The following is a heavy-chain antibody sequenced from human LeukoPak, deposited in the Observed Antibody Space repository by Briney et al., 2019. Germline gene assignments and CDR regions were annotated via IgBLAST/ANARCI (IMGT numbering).Heavy chain of an antibody. J-gene: IGHJ4*02. V-gene: IGHV3-11*04. Sequence: SGGSLRLSCAASGFTFSDYYMSWIRQAPGKGLEWVSYISSSGSTIYYADSVKGRFTISRDNAKNSLYLQMNSLRAEDTAVYYCARAVASGTSCSGGYWGQGTLVTVSS. CDR1: GFTFSDYY. CDR3: ARAVASGTSCSGGY. D-gene: IGHD2-2*01. CDR2: ISSSGSTI.